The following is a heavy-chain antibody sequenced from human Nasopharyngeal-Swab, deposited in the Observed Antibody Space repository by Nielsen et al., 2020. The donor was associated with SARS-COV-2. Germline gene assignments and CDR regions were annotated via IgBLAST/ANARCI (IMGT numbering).Heavy chain of an antibody. Sequence: GESLKISCAASGFTFSSYGMHWVRQAPGKGLEWVAVISYDGSNKYYADSVKGRFTISRDNSKNTLYLQMNSLRAEDTAVYYCAKDQAYPFGELDYWGQGTLVTVPQ. J-gene: IGHJ4*02. D-gene: IGHD3-10*01. CDR3: AKDQAYPFGELDY. CDR1: GFTFSSYG. CDR2: ISYDGSNK. V-gene: IGHV3-30*18.